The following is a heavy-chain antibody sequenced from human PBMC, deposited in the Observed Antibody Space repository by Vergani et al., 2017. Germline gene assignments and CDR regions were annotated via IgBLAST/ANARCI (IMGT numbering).Heavy chain of an antibody. D-gene: IGHD1-26*01. CDR1: GFTFSGSA. Sequence: EVQLVESGGGLVQPGGSLKLSCAASGFTFSGSAMHWVRQASGKGLEWVGRIRSKANSYATAYAASVKGRFTISRDDSKNTAYLQMNSPKTEDTAVYYCTSRIVGATTEDYGGQGTLVTVSA. V-gene: IGHV3-73*01. CDR3: TSRIVGATTEDY. J-gene: IGHJ4*02. CDR2: IRSKANSYAT.